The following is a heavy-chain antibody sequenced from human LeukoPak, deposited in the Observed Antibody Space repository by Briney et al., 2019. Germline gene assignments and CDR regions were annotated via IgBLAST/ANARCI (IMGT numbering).Heavy chain of an antibody. CDR3: ARDVYGDEGY. J-gene: IGHJ4*02. V-gene: IGHV3-33*01. CDR1: GFTYTNYG. D-gene: IGHD4-17*01. Sequence: GGSLRLSCVASGFTYTNYGSHWVRQAPAKGLEWVAIIWYDGSKEYYADSVKGRFTISRDNSKNTLYLQMNSLRAEDTAVYYCARDVYGDEGYWGQGTLVTVSS. CDR2: IWYDGSKE.